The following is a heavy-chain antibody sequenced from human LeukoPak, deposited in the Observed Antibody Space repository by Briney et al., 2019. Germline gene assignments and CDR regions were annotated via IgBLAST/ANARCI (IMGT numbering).Heavy chain of an antibody. CDR2: IYHSGST. CDR3: AKVRGAGVFDI. Sequence: PSQTLSLTCAVSGGSISSGGYSWSWIRQPPGKGLEWIGYIYHSGSTYYNPFLKSRVTISVDRSKNQFSLKLSSVTAADTAVYYCAKVRGAGVFDIWGQGTMVTVSS. D-gene: IGHD3-10*01. J-gene: IGHJ3*02. V-gene: IGHV4-30-2*01. CDR1: GGSISSGGYS.